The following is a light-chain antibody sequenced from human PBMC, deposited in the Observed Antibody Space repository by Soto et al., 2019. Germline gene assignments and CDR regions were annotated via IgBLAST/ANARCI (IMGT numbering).Light chain of an antibody. CDR3: QQSYSTPYT. J-gene: IGKJ2*01. V-gene: IGKV1-39*01. CDR2: AAS. Sequence: DIQMTQSPSSLSASVGDRVTITCRASQSISSYLNWYQQKPGKDPKLLIYAASSLQSGVPSRFSGSGSGTDFTLTISSLQPEDFSTDYCQQSYSTPYTFGQLTKLEIK. CDR1: QSISSY.